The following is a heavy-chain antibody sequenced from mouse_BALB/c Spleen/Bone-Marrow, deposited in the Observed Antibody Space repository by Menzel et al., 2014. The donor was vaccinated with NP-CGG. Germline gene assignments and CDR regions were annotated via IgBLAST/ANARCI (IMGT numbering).Heavy chain of an antibody. CDR1: GFTFSNYA. J-gene: IGHJ3*01. Sequence: EVQLQEPGGGLVKPGGSLKLSCAASGFTFSNYAMSWVRQTPEKRLEWVASITRGGPTYYPASVKGRFTISRDNARTIQFQQMSILRSEDAAIYFCARNFRYDHSGFAYWGQGTLVTVSA. CDR3: ARNFRYDHSGFAY. V-gene: IGHV5-6-5*01. CDR2: ITRGGPT. D-gene: IGHD2-14*01.